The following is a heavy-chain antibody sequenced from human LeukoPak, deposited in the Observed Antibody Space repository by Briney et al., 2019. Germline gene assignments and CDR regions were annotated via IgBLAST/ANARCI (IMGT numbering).Heavy chain of an antibody. CDR3: AKDMSAATYWNWFDP. J-gene: IGHJ5*02. V-gene: IGHV3-43*02. CDR1: GFTFDDYA. Sequence: GGSLRLSCAASGFTFDDYAMHWVRQVPGKGLEWVSLISGDGGSTYYADSVKCRFTISRDNSKNSLYLQMNSLRTEDTALYYCAKDMSAATYWNWFDPWGQGTLVTVSS. CDR2: ISGDGGST. D-gene: IGHD2-15*01.